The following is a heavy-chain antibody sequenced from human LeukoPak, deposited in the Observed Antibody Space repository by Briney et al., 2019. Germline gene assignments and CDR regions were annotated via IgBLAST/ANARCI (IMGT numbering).Heavy chain of an antibody. V-gene: IGHV6-1*01. D-gene: IGHD3-3*02. Sequence: SQTLSLTCAISGDSVSSNSATWNWIRQSPSRGLEWLGRTYYRSKWFNDYALSVKSRITINPDTSKNQFSLQLNSVTPEDTAVYYCAGRNIASLTLDIWGQGTMVTVSS. CDR1: GDSVSSNSAT. J-gene: IGHJ3*02. CDR2: TYYRSKWFN. CDR3: AGRNIASLTLDI.